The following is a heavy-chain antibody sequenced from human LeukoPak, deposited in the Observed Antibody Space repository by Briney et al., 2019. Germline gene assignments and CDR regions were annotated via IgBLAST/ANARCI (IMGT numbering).Heavy chain of an antibody. Sequence: GGSLRLSCATSGFTFSSYWMSWVRQAPGKGLEWVAYINQDGSEKNYADSVKGRFTVSRDNAKNSLFLEMNSLRAEDTAVYYCARDSSYDFWSGWHHWFDPWGQGTLVTVSS. CDR3: ARDSSYDFWSGWHHWFDP. D-gene: IGHD3-3*01. V-gene: IGHV3-7*01. J-gene: IGHJ5*02. CDR2: INQDGSEK. CDR1: GFTFSSYW.